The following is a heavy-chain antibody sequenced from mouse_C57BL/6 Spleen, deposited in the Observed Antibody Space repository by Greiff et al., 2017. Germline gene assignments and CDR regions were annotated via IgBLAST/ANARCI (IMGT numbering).Heavy chain of an antibody. CDR2: ICSGGST. V-gene: IGHV2-2*01. J-gene: IGHJ4*01. Sequence: QVQLQQSGPGLVQPSQCLSLSCTASGFSLTSYGVHWVRQSPGQGLEWLGVICSGGSTDYYAALISRQSSSEDNSKSRVFFKMNSLQADDTAIYCCARDPMDYWGQGTSGTVSS. CDR1: GFSLTSYG. CDR3: ARDPMDY.